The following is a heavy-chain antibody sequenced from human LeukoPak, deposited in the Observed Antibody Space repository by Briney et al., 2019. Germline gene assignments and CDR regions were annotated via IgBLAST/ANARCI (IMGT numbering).Heavy chain of an antibody. J-gene: IGHJ3*02. CDR3: VKERVRCTGSTCYPDAFDI. CDR2: ISASGAKR. V-gene: IGHV3-23*01. CDR1: GFNFTSFA. D-gene: IGHD2/OR15-2a*01. Sequence: GGSLRLSCAASGFNFTSFAMSWVRQAPGKGLEWVSTISASGAKRHYADSVKGRIAVSRDNSKYTLYLQINSRRAEDTAVYYCVKERVRCTGSTCYPDAFDIWGQGTMVTVSS.